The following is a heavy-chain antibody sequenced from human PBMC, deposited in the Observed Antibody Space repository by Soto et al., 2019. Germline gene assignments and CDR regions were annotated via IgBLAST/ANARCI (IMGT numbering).Heavy chain of an antibody. Sequence: QVQLVESGGGVVQPGRSLRLSCAASGFTFSLYGMHWVRQAPGKGLEWVAVIWYDGNNKFYADSVKGRFTISRDNSKNTLYLQMNSLRDEDTAVYYCARGLRGISFYGMDVWGQGTTVIVSS. CDR1: GFTFSLYG. J-gene: IGHJ6*02. CDR2: IWYDGNNK. D-gene: IGHD3-16*01. V-gene: IGHV3-33*01. CDR3: ARGLRGISFYGMDV.